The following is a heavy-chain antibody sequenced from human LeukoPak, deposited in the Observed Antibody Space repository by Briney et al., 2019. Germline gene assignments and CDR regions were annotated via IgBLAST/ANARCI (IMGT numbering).Heavy chain of an antibody. V-gene: IGHV1-18*01. CDR1: GYTFTSYG. CDR3: ARGSSNAYCGGDCYSPSGY. D-gene: IGHD2-21*02. CDR2: ISAYNGNT. J-gene: IGHJ4*02. Sequence: ASVKVSCKASGYTFTSYGISWVRQAPGQGLEWMGWISAYNGNTNYAQKLQGRVTMTTDTSTSTAYMELRSLRSDDTAVYYCARGSSNAYCGGDCYSPSGYWGQGTLVTVSS.